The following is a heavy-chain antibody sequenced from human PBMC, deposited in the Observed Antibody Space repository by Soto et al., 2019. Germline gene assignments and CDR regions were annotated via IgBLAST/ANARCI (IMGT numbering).Heavy chain of an antibody. J-gene: IGHJ6*02. V-gene: IGHV3-7*03. CDR2: IKQDGSEK. D-gene: IGHD2-2*02. CDR1: GFTFSSYW. Sequence: GGSLRLSCAASGFTFSSYWMSWVRQAPGKGLEWVANIKQDGSEKYYAAPVKGRFTISRDDSKNTLYLQMNSLKTEDTAVYYCTTVSIVVVPAAIGYYYYYYGMDVWGQGTTVTVSS. CDR3: TTVSIVVVPAAIGYYYYYYGMDV.